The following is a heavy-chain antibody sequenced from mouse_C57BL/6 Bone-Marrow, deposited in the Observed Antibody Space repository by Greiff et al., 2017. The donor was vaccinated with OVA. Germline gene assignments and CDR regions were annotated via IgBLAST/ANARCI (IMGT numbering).Heavy chain of an antibody. CDR3: VRHRLGGWFAD. CDR1: GYAFSSYW. V-gene: IGHV1-80*01. CDR2: IYPGDGDT. Sequence: QVQLQQSGAELVKPGASVKISCKASGYAFSSYWMNWVKQRPGKGLEWIGQIYPGDGDTNYNGKFKGKATLTAAKSSSTAYMQLSSLPPEDSAVYVGVRHRLGGWFADWGQGTLGTVSA. J-gene: IGHJ3*01. D-gene: IGHD4-1*01.